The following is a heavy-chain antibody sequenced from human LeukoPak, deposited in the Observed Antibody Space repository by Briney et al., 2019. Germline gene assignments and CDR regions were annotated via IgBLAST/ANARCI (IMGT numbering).Heavy chain of an antibody. Sequence: PGGSLRLSCAASGFTFSSYAMHWVRQAPGKGLEWVAVISYDGSNKYYADSVKGRFTISRDNSKNTLYLQMNSLRAEDTAVYYCARVFGGYDYPVYDAFDIWGQGTMATVSS. J-gene: IGHJ3*02. CDR1: GFTFSSYA. CDR3: ARVFGGYDYPVYDAFDI. V-gene: IGHV3-30*04. D-gene: IGHD5-12*01. CDR2: ISYDGSNK.